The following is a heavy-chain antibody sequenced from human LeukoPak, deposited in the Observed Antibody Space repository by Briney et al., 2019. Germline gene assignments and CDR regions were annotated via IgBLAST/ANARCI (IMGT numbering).Heavy chain of an antibody. V-gene: IGHV3-48*04. CDR3: AKARSMTTVTD. Sequence: PGGSLRLSCAASGFNFSIYSMNWVRQAPGKGLEWVSYITRSSTTIYYADSVKGRFTISRDNAKNSLYLQMNSLRAEDTALYYCAKARSMTTVTDWGQGTLVTVSS. CDR1: GFNFSIYS. J-gene: IGHJ4*02. D-gene: IGHD4-17*01. CDR2: ITRSSTTI.